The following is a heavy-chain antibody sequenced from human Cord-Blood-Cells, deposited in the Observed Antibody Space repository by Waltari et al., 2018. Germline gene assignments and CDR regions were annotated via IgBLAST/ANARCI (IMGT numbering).Heavy chain of an antibody. Sequence: QVQLVQSGAEVKKPGSSVKVSCKASGGTFSSYAISWVRQAPGQGLEWMGGFIPIFGTANYAQKFQGRVTITADESTSTAYMELSSLRSWDTAVYYCASPYYYGSGSYYFDYWRQGTLVTVSS. D-gene: IGHD3-10*01. CDR1: GGTFSSYA. CDR3: ASPYYYGSGSYYFDY. CDR2: FIPIFGTA. J-gene: IGHJ4*02. V-gene: IGHV1-69*01.